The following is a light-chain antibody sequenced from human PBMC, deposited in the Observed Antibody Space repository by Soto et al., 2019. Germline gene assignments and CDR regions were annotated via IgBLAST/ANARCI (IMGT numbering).Light chain of an antibody. V-gene: IGKV3-11*01. J-gene: IGKJ2*01. Sequence: EIVLTQSPATLSLSPGERATLSCRASQSVSSYLAWYQQKPGPAPRLLIYDASNRATGIPARFSGSGSGTDFTLNISSLAPEDFAVNYCQQRSKWPPGYTFGQGTKLEIK. CDR1: QSVSSY. CDR2: DAS. CDR3: QQRSKWPPGYT.